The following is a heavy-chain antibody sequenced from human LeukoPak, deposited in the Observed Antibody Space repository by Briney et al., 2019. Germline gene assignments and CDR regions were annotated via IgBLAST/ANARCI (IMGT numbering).Heavy chain of an antibody. D-gene: IGHD1-26*01. CDR1: GFTVSSNY. CDR2: IYSGGTA. J-gene: IGHJ4*02. V-gene: IGHV3-66*02. CDR3: ARDRAWTGTYYTPSFDY. Sequence: PGGSLRLSCAASGFTVSSNYMSWVRQAPGEGLEWVSVIYSGGTAYYADSVKGRFTISRDNSKNTLYLQMNSLTTEDTAVYYCARDRAWTGTYYTPSFDYWGQGTLVTVSS.